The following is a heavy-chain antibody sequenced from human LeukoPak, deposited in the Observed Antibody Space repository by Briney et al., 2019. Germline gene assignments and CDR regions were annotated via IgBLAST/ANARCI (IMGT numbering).Heavy chain of an antibody. Sequence: PSETLSLTCAVSGGSISSSNWWSWVRQPPGKGLEWIGEIYHSGSTNYNPSLKSRVTISVDKSKNQFSLKLSSVTAADTAVYYCASLVYYDSSGYWSGERGYWGQGTLVTVSS. J-gene: IGHJ4*02. CDR1: GGSISSSNW. V-gene: IGHV4-4*02. D-gene: IGHD3-22*01. CDR2: IYHSGST. CDR3: ASLVYYDSSGYWSGERGY.